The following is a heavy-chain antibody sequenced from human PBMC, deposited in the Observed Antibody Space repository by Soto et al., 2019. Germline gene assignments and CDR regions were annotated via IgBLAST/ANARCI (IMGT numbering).Heavy chain of an antibody. CDR3: ARALYYDILTGYYSPSYYYYGMDV. CDR1: GYTFTSYY. CDR2: INPSGGST. D-gene: IGHD3-9*01. V-gene: IGHV1-46*01. Sequence: ASVKVSCKASGYTFTSYYMHWVRQAPGQGLEWMGIINPSGGSTSYAQKFQGRVTMTRDTSTSTVYMELSSLRSEDTAVYYCARALYYDILTGYYSPSYYYYGMDVWGKGSTVTDSS. J-gene: IGHJ6*04.